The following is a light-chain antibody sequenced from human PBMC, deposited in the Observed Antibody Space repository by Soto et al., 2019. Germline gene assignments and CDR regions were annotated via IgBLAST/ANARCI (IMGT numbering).Light chain of an antibody. CDR1: QSVSSSY. V-gene: IGKV3-20*01. CDR2: GAS. J-gene: IGKJ1*01. CDR3: HQYGSSPWT. Sequence: EIVLTQSPGTLSLSPGERATLSCRASQSVSSSYLAWYQQKPGQAPRLLIYGASSRATGIPDRFSGSGSGTDFTLTISSLGPEDFAVYYCHQYGSSPWTFGQGTKVEIK.